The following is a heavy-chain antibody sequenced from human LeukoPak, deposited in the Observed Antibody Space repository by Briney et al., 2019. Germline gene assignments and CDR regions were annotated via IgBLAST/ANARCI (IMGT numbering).Heavy chain of an antibody. CDR2: IYYSGST. Sequence: SETLSLTCTVSGGSISSSRYFWGWIRQPPGKGLEWIGSIYYSGSTYYNPSLKSRVTISVDTSKNQFSLKLSPVTAADTAVYYCARETSQKGAHYMDVWGKGTTVTISS. CDR1: GGSISSSRYF. V-gene: IGHV4-39*07. J-gene: IGHJ6*03. CDR3: ARETSQKGAHYMDV. D-gene: IGHD3-16*01.